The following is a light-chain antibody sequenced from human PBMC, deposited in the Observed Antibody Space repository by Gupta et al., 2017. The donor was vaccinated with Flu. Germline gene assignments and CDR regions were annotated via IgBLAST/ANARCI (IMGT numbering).Light chain of an antibody. J-gene: IGKJ1*01. CDR2: LGS. Sequence: DIGMTQSPLSLPVTPGEPASISCRSSQSLLHSNGFNYLDWYLQKPGQSPQLLIYLGSNRASGVPDRVSGSGSGTDFTLKISRVEAEDVGIYYCMQTLQTPRTFGQGSKVEIK. CDR3: MQTLQTPRT. CDR1: QSLLHSNGFNY. V-gene: IGKV2-28*01.